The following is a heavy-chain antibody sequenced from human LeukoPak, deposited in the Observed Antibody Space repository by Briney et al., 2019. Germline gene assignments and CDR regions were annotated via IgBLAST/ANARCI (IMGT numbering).Heavy chain of an antibody. V-gene: IGHV3-23*01. CDR3: AKDPSGSYYLNWFDP. J-gene: IGHJ5*02. CDR2: ISGSGGST. D-gene: IGHD1-26*01. Sequence: PGGSLRLSCAASGFTFSSYAMSWVRQAPGKGLEWVSAISGSGGSTYYADSVKGRFTISGDNSKNTLYLQMNSLRAEDTAVYYCAKDPSGSYYLNWFDPWGQGTLVTVSS. CDR1: GFTFSSYA.